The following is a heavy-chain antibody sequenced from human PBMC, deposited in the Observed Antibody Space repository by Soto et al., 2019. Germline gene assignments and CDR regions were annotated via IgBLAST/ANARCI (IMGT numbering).Heavy chain of an antibody. CDR2: IYYSGST. CDR3: PRHKYHSSAPSAY. V-gene: IGHV4-39*01. D-gene: IGHD3-22*01. CDR1: GGSISSSSYY. J-gene: IGHJ4*02. Sequence: SETLSLTCTVSGGSISSSSYYWGWIRQPPGKGLEWIGSIYYSGSTYYNPSLKSRVTISVDTSKNQFSLKLSSVTAADKAVYYCPRHKYHSSAPSAYWGQGSLV.